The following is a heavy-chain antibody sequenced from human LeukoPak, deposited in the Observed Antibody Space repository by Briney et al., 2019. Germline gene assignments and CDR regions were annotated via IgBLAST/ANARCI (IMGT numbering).Heavy chain of an antibody. V-gene: IGHV5-51*01. CDR2: IYPGDSDT. Sequence: GESLKIPCKLSGDRFTRYWIGWVRQMPGKGLEWMGIIYPGDSDTRYSPSFQGQVTISADKSIDTAYLQWSSLKASDTAMYFCARRYCSSASCYYFDYWGQGTLVTVSS. CDR1: GDRFTRYW. J-gene: IGHJ4*02. CDR3: ARRYCSSASCYYFDY. D-gene: IGHD2-2*01.